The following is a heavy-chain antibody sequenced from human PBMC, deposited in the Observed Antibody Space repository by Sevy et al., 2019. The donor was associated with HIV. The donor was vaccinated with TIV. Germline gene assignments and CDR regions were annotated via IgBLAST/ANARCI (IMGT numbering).Heavy chain of an antibody. Sequence: GGSLRLSCAASGFTFSSYSMNWVRQAPGKGLEWVSSISSSSSYIYYADSVKGRFTISRDNAKNSLCLQMNSLRAEDTAVYYCARLRVVPAAFDAFDIWGQGTMVTVSS. V-gene: IGHV3-21*01. CDR2: ISSSSSYI. CDR3: ARLRVVPAAFDAFDI. J-gene: IGHJ3*02. D-gene: IGHD2-2*01. CDR1: GFTFSSYS.